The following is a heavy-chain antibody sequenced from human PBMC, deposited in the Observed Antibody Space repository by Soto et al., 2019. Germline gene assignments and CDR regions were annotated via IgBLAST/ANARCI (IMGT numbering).Heavy chain of an antibody. CDR2: IYYSGST. D-gene: IGHD6-6*01. Sequence: SETLSLTCTVSGGSISSYYWSWIRQPPGKGLEWIGYIYYSGSTNYNPSLKSRVTISVDTSKNQFSLKLSSVTAADTAVYYCARVRLVRTYYYGMDVWGQGTTVTGS. V-gene: IGHV4-59*01. CDR3: ARVRLVRTYYYGMDV. CDR1: GGSISSYY. J-gene: IGHJ6*02.